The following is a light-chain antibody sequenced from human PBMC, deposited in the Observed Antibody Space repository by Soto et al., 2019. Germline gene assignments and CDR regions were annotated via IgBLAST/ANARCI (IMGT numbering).Light chain of an antibody. CDR2: KVS. CDR1: QSLVHSDGHTY. Sequence: DVVMTQSPLSLPVTLGQPASVSCRSGQSLVHSDGHTYLSWFQQRPGQSPRRLIYKVSNRDSGVPDRFSGSGSGTDFTLKISRVEAEDVGVYYCMQGTHLPFTFGPGTKLYIK. V-gene: IGKV2-30*02. J-gene: IGKJ3*01. CDR3: MQGTHLPFT.